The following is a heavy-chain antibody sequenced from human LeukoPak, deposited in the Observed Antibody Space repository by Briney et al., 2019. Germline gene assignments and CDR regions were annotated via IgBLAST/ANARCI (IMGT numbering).Heavy chain of an antibody. CDR3: ARGSYGYD. D-gene: IGHD1-26*01. J-gene: IGHJ4*02. CDR1: GYTFTDHY. Sequence: GASVKVSCKASGYTFTDHYMHWVRQAPGQGLEWVGWINPNPNSGGTSYAQKFQGRVTMTRDTSINTAYMELSGLRSDDTAVYFCARGSYGYDWGQGTLVTVSS. CDR2: INPNPNSGGT. V-gene: IGHV1-2*02.